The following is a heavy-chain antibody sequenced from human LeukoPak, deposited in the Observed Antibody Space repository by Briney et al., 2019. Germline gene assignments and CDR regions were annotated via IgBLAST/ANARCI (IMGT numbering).Heavy chain of an antibody. CDR3: ARDSGPRGMDV. CDR2: INSDGSST. V-gene: IGHV3-74*01. CDR1: GFTFSSYW. J-gene: IGHJ6*02. Sequence: GGSLRLSCAASGFTFSSYWMHWVRQAPGKGLVWASRINSDGSSTSYADSVKGRFTISRDNAKNTLYLQMNSLRAEDTAVYYCARDSGPRGMDVWGQGTTVTVSS. D-gene: IGHD6-25*01.